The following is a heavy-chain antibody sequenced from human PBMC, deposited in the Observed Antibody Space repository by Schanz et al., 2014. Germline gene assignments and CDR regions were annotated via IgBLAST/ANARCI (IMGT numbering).Heavy chain of an antibody. CDR2: INPSGGST. CDR1: GYTFTSHG. V-gene: IGHV1-46*01. J-gene: IGHJ6*02. Sequence: QAQLVQSGAEVKKPGASVKVSCKASGYTFTSHGISWVRQAPGQGLEWMGMINPSGGSTTYAQKFQGRVTMTRDTSTSTGYMEVSSLRSEDTAVYYCTRLRRADPNGFDVWGQGTTVTVS. CDR3: TRLRRADPNGFDV. D-gene: IGHD6-19*01.